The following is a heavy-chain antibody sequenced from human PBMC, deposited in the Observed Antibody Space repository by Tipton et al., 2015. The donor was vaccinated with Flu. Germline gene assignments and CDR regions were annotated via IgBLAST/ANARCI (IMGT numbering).Heavy chain of an antibody. V-gene: IGHV4-61*09. CDR3: ARRDYTNYVSDPKNWFDP. CDR2: IDTSGST. CDR1: GGSISSGFFY. D-gene: IGHD4-11*01. J-gene: IGHJ5*02. Sequence: TLSLTCTVSGGSISSGFFYWTWIRQPAGKGLEWIGHIDTSGSTLYNPSLKSRVTISVDTSKNQFSLKLRSVTATDTAVYYCARRDYTNYVSDPKNWFDPWGQGTLVTVSS.